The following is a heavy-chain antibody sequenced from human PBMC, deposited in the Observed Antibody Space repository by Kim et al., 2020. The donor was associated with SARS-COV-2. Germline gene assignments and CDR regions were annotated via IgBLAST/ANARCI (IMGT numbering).Heavy chain of an antibody. CDR1: GGSFSGYY. V-gene: IGHV4-34*01. D-gene: IGHD3-10*01. J-gene: IGHJ4*01. CDR3: ARVARLLWFRERYFDY. CDR2: INYSGST. Sequence: SETLSLTCAVYGGSFSGYYWSWIRQPPGKGLEWIGEINYSGSTNYNPSLKSRVTISVDTSKNQFSLQLSSVTAADTAVYYCARVARLLWFRERYFDYWG.